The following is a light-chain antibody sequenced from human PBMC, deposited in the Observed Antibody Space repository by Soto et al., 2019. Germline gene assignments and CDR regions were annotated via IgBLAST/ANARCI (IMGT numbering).Light chain of an antibody. CDR1: QSVGSN. CDR3: QQYTNWPYT. CDR2: GAS. Sequence: EIVMTQSPATLAVSPGERASLSCRASQSVGSNLAWYQQTAGQAPRLLIYGASTRDTGIPARFSGSGSGTEFTLTNSSLQSEYFAVYSCQQYTNWPYTFGQGTTLEI. V-gene: IGKV3-15*01. J-gene: IGKJ2*01.